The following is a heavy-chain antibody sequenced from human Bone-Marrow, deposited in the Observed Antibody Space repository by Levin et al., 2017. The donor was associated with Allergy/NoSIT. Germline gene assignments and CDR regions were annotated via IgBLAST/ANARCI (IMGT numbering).Heavy chain of an antibody. CDR3: AKDRLGEYCSSTSCYRGNDYYYGMDV. Sequence: GGSLRLSCAASGFTFSSYGMHWVRQAPGKGLEWVAVISYDGSNKYYADSVKGRFTISRDNSKNTLYLQMNSLRAEDTAVYYCAKDRLGEYCSSTSCYRGNDYYYGMDVWGQGTTVTVSS. J-gene: IGHJ6*02. D-gene: IGHD2-2*02. CDR1: GFTFSSYG. CDR2: ISYDGSNK. V-gene: IGHV3-30*18.